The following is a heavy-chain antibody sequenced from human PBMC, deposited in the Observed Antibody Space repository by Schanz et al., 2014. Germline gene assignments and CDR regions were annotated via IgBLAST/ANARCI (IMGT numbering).Heavy chain of an antibody. V-gene: IGHV3-7*01. J-gene: IGHJ4*02. CDR3: VRDSFFAFDY. CDR1: GFTFSSYS. Sequence: EVQLVQSGGGLVQPGGSLRLSCTASGFTFSSYSMNWVRQAPGKGLEWVANIKHDGSVKDYVDSVEGRFTISRDNAKRSLFLQMNSLRAEDTAVYYCVRDSFFAFDYWGQGTLVTVSS. CDR2: IKHDGSVK. D-gene: IGHD3-3*01.